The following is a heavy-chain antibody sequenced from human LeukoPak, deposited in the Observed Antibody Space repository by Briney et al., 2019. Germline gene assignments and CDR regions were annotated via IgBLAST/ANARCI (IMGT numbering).Heavy chain of an antibody. J-gene: IGHJ4*02. V-gene: IGHV4-59*01. Sequence: PSETLSLTCTVSGGSISSYYWSWIRQPPGKGLEWIGYIYYSGSTNYNPSLKSRVTISVDTSKNQFSLKLSSVTAADTAVYYCARYFGGIAAAGKGYFDYWGQGTLVTVSS. CDR2: IYYSGST. CDR1: GGSISSYY. D-gene: IGHD6-13*01. CDR3: ARYFGGIAAAGKGYFDY.